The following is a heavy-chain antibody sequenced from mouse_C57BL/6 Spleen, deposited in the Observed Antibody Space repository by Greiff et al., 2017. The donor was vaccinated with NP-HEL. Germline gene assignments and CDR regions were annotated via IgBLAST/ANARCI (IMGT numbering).Heavy chain of an antibody. CDR3: ARSSQSRTWFAY. CDR1: GYTFTSYW. CDR2: IDPSDSET. Sequence: VQLQQPGAELVRPGSSVKLSCKASGYTFTSYWMHWVKQRPIQGLEWIGKIDPSDSETHYNQKFKDKATLTVDKSSSTAYMQLSSLTSEDSAVYYCARSSQSRTWFAYWGQGTLVTVSA. V-gene: IGHV1-52*01. J-gene: IGHJ3*01. D-gene: IGHD1-1*01.